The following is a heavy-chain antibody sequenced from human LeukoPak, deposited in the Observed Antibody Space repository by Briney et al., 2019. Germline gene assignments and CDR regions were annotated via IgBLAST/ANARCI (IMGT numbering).Heavy chain of an antibody. CDR1: GFTFRIYD. D-gene: IGHD6-19*01. CDR3: ARTVYERRGQRLLPGLDR. Sequence: GGSLRLSCAASGFTFRIYDMNWVRQGPGKGLGWVSHIGTITTTTYYADSVKGRFTVSRHDAKSSLYLQMSNLRAEDTAVYYCARTVYERRGQRLLPGLDRWGQGTLVTVSS. V-gene: IGHV3-48*03. CDR2: IGTITTTT. J-gene: IGHJ5*02.